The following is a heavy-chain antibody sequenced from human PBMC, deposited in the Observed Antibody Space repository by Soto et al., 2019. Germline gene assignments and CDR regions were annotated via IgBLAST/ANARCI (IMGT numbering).Heavy chain of an antibody. V-gene: IGHV4-39*01. CDR2: IYFSGST. J-gene: IGHJ4*02. D-gene: IGHD6-13*01. CDR3: ARHWGRGAAGTCYN. CDR1: GGSISSRESY. Sequence: SETLSLTCSVSGGSISSRESYWGWIRQPPGKGLEGIGTIYFSGSTYYTPSLKSRVTMSVDTSKNQFSLKLSSVTAADTAVYYCARHWGRGAAGTCYNWGQGTLVTVS.